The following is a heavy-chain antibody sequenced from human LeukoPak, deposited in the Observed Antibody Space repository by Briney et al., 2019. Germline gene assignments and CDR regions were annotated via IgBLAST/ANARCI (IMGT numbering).Heavy chain of an antibody. J-gene: IGHJ4*02. CDR1: GYTLTELS. CDR2: FDPEDGET. V-gene: IGHV1-24*01. D-gene: IGHD3-10*01. Sequence: ASVKVSCKVSGYTLTELSMHWVRQAPGKGREWMGGFDPEDGETIYAQKFQGRVTMTEDTSTDTAYMELSSLRSEDTAVYYCATDDPYGSGINDYWGQGTLVTVSS. CDR3: ATDDPYGSGINDY.